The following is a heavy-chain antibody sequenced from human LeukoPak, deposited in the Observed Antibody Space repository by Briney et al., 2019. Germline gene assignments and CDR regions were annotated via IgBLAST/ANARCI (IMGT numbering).Heavy chain of an antibody. J-gene: IGHJ4*02. Sequence: GGSLRLSCAASGFTFSSYSMNWVRQAPGKGLEWVANIKRDGSAKYYVDSVKGRFTISRDNAKNSLYLQMNSLRAEDTAVYYCARDDDEGFDYWGQGTLVTVSS. CDR2: IKRDGSAK. CDR1: GFTFSSYS. V-gene: IGHV3-7*01. CDR3: ARDDDEGFDY.